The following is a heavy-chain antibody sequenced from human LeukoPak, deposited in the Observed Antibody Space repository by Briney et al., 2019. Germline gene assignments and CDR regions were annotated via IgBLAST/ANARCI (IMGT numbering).Heavy chain of an antibody. D-gene: IGHD1-7*01. J-gene: IGHJ4*02. CDR2: IRYDGSST. CDR1: GFTFSSYA. Sequence: GGSLRLSCAASGFTFSSYAMSWVRQAPGKGLEWVAFIRYDGSSTYYADSVKGRFTISRDSSKNTYLQMNGLRAEDTAVYYCAKDLYWNYDYWGQGTLVTVSS. V-gene: IGHV3-30*02. CDR3: AKDLYWNYDY.